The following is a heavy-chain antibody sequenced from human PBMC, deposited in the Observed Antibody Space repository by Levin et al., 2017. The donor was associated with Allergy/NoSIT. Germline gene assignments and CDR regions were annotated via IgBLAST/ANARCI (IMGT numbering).Heavy chain of an antibody. Sequence: GGSLRLSCAASGFTFSSYGMHWVRQAPGKGLEWVAVISYDGSNKYYADSVKGRFTISRDNSKNTLYLQMNSLRAEDTAVYYCARGGRSGSYYNYFDYWGQGTLVTVSS. CDR1: GFTFSSYG. CDR3: ARGGRSGSYYNYFDY. V-gene: IGHV3-30*03. CDR2: ISYDGSNK. D-gene: IGHD1-26*01. J-gene: IGHJ4*02.